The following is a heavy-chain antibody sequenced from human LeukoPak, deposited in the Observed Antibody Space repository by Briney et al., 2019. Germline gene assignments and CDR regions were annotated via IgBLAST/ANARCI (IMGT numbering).Heavy chain of an antibody. V-gene: IGHV3-23*01. Sequence: GGSLRLSCAASGFTFSSYAMSWVRQAPGKGLEWVSAISGSGGSTYYAGSVKGRFTFSRDNSKNTLYLQMNSLRAEDTAVYYCAKDGRCSSTSCSFDYWGQGTLVTVSS. CDR1: GFTFSSYA. CDR3: AKDGRCSSTSCSFDY. CDR2: ISGSGGST. D-gene: IGHD2-2*01. J-gene: IGHJ4*02.